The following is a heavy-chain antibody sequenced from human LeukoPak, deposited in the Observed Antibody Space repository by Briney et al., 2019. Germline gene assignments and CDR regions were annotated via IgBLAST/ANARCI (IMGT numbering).Heavy chain of an antibody. CDR2: IGTAGDT. CDR1: GFTFSSYD. V-gene: IGHV3-13*01. J-gene: IGHJ3*02. D-gene: IGHD2-15*01. CDR3: ARACSGGSCYSAFDI. Sequence: GGSLRLSCAASGFTFSSYDMHWVRQATGKGLEWVSAIGTAGDTYYPGSVKGRFTISRENAKNSLYLQMNSLRAGDTAVYYCARACSGGSCYSAFDIWGQGTMVTVPS.